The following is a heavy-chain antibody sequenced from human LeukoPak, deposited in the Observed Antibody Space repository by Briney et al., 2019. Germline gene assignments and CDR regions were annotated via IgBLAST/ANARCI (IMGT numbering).Heavy chain of an antibody. Sequence: SETLSLTCTVSGGSISSTSYYWGWIRQPPGKGLEWIGSMYYSGGSTDYNPSLKSRVTISADTSKNQFSLKLRSVTAADTAVYYCARHRTYCSGSKCYSVCFDPWGQGTLVTVSS. V-gene: IGHV4-39*01. J-gene: IGHJ5*02. CDR2: MYYSGGST. D-gene: IGHD2-15*01. CDR1: GGSISSTSYY. CDR3: ARHRTYCSGSKCYSVCFDP.